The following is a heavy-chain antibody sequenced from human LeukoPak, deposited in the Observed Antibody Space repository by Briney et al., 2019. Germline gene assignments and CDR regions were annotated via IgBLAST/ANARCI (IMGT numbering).Heavy chain of an antibody. Sequence: SQTLSLTCTVSGGSISSDNYYGSWIRQPAGKGLEWIVRIYTSGTTYYNPSLKSRVTISVDTSKNQFSLKLSSVTAADTAVYYCARDQWGGNYIHDAFDIWGQGTMVTVSS. CDR2: IYTSGTT. CDR3: ARDQWGGNYIHDAFDI. CDR1: GGSISSDNYY. J-gene: IGHJ3*02. D-gene: IGHD4-23*01. V-gene: IGHV4-61*02.